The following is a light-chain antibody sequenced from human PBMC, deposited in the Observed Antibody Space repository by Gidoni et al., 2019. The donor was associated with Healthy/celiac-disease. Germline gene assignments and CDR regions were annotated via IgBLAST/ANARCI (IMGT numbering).Light chain of an antibody. J-gene: IGKJ4*01. CDR2: DTS. Sequence: EIVLTQSPATLSLSPGERATLSCRASQSVSSYLVWYQQRPGQAPRLLIYDTSNRATGIPARFSGSGSGTDFTLTISSLEPEDFAVYYCQQRSNWPHLTFXGXTKVEIK. V-gene: IGKV3-11*01. CDR3: QQRSNWPHLT. CDR1: QSVSSY.